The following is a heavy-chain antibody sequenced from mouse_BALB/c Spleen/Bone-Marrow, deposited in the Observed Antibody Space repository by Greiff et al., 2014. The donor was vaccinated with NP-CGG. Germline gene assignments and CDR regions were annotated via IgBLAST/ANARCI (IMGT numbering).Heavy chain of an antibody. Sequence: EVQLQQSGPELVKPGASVKIPCKASGYTFTDYNLDWVRQSHGKSLEWVGSINPKNGGTIYSQKFKGKATLTVDKSSNTAYMELRSLKSEDTAFYYGARAGYYTLFVYWGQGTLVTVSA. J-gene: IGHJ3*01. CDR2: INPKNGGT. CDR3: ARAGYYTLFVY. CDR1: GYTFTDYN. V-gene: IGHV1-18*01. D-gene: IGHD2-3*01.